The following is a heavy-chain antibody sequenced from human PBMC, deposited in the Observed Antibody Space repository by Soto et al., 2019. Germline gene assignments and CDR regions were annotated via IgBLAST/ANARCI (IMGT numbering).Heavy chain of an antibody. Sequence: GGSLRLSCAASGFTFSSYSMNWVRQAPGKGLEWVSYISSSSSTIYYADSVKGRFTISRDNAKNSLYLQMNSLRAEDTAVYYCARAYEGDYFDYWGQGTLVTVSS. D-gene: IGHD3-16*01. CDR1: GFTFSSYS. CDR3: ARAYEGDYFDY. V-gene: IGHV3-48*01. J-gene: IGHJ4*02. CDR2: ISSSSSTI.